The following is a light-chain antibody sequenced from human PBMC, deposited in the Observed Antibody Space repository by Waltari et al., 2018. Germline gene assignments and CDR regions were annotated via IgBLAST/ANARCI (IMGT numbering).Light chain of an antibody. V-gene: IGKV1-39*01. J-gene: IGKJ1*01. Sequence: DIQITQSPSSLSASVGDRVTITCRAGQSVSKSLNWDQQKPGEAPKHLIFAASTLQNGVPARFSGSGSGTDFALTISSLQPEDFGIYYCQQSLTTPWTFGQGTKVEIK. CDR2: AAS. CDR3: QQSLTTPWT. CDR1: QSVSKS.